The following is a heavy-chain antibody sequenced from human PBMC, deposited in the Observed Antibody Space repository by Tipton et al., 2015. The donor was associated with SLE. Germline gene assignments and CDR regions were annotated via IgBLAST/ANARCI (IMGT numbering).Heavy chain of an antibody. Sequence: SLRLSCAASGFTFDSYGMHWVRQAPGKGLEWLAVIWYDGSNKNYADSVKGRFTISRDNSKNTLYLQMNSLRAEDTAVYYCATRRDGYNYGGFDIWGQGTMVTVSS. V-gene: IGHV3-30*19. CDR3: ATRRDGYNYGGFDI. D-gene: IGHD5-24*01. J-gene: IGHJ3*02. CDR2: IWYDGSNK. CDR1: GFTFDSYG.